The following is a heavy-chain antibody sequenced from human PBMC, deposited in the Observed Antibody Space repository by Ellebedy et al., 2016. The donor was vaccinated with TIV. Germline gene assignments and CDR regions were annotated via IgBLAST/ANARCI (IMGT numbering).Heavy chain of an antibody. CDR2: ISAYNGNT. CDR3: ARVGIAAAGTTVRHYYYGMDV. J-gene: IGHJ6*02. CDR1: GYTFTSYG. V-gene: IGHV1-18*01. Sequence: ASVKVSXXASGYTFTSYGISWVRQAPGQGLEWMGWISAYNGNTNYAQKLQGRVTMTTDTSTSTAYMELSRLRSDDTAVYYCARVGIAAAGTTVRHYYYGMDVWGQGTTVTVSS. D-gene: IGHD6-13*01.